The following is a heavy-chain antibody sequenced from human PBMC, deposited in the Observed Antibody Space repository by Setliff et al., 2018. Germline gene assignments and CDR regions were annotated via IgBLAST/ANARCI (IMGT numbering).Heavy chain of an antibody. V-gene: IGHV3-73*01. Sequence: PGGSLRLSCAASGFTFGGSAIHWVRQASGKGLEWVGRIRSKPNSYATAYAASVKGRFTISRDDSENTAYLQMKSLKTEDTAVYYCSSSSSVAFDIWGQGTMVTVSS. CDR1: GFTFGGSA. CDR3: SSSSSVAFDI. CDR2: IRSKPNSYAT. J-gene: IGHJ3*02. D-gene: IGHD6-6*01.